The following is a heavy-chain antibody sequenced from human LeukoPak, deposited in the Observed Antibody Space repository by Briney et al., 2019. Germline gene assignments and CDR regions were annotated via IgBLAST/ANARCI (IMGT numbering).Heavy chain of an antibody. J-gene: IGHJ5*02. D-gene: IGHD5-12*01. CDR3: ARESGLRGGGFDP. CDR2: INPNSAGT. CDR1: GYTFTGYY. Sequence: ASVKVSCKASGYTFTGYYMHWVRQAPGQGHEWMGWINPNSAGTNYAQNFQGRVTMTRDTSINTAYMELSRLKSDDTAIYYCARESGLRGGGFDPWGQGTLVTVSS. V-gene: IGHV1-2*02.